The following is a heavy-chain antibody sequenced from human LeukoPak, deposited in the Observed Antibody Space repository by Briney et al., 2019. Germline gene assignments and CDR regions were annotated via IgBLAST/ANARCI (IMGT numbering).Heavy chain of an antibody. V-gene: IGHV3-9*01. CDR3: AKEDDYAFDY. CDR2: ISWNSGSI. D-gene: IGHD4-17*01. CDR1: GFTFDDYA. J-gene: IGHJ4*02. Sequence: PGRSLRLSCAASGFTFDDYAMHWVRQAPGKGLEWVSGISWNSGSIGYADSVKGRFTISRDNAKNSLYLQMNSLRAEDTALYYCAKEDDYAFDYWGQGTLVIVSS.